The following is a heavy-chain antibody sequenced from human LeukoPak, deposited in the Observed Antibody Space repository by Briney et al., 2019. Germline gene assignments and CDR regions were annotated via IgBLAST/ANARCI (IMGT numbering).Heavy chain of an antibody. J-gene: IGHJ4*02. D-gene: IGHD3-3*01. Sequence: PGGSLRLSCAASGFTFDDYAMHWVRQAPGKGLEWASLISWDGGSTYYADSVKGRFTISRDNSKNSLYLQMNSLRAEDTALYYCASTYYDFWSGPPHYWGQGTLVTVSS. CDR1: GFTFDDYA. V-gene: IGHV3-43D*04. CDR3: ASTYYDFWSGPPHY. CDR2: ISWDGGST.